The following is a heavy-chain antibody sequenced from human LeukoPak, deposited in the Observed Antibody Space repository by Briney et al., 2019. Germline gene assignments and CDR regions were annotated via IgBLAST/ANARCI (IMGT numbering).Heavy chain of an antibody. CDR1: GYTFTSYG. V-gene: IGHV1-18*01. Sequence: GASVKVSYKASGYTFTSYGISWVRQAPGQGLEWMGWISAYNGNTNYAQKLQGRVTMTTDTSTSTAYMELRSLRSDDTAVYYCARDPPYYYDSSGYYPPFDYWGQGTLVTVSS. CDR3: ARDPPYYYDSSGYYPPFDY. J-gene: IGHJ4*02. CDR2: ISAYNGNT. D-gene: IGHD3-22*01.